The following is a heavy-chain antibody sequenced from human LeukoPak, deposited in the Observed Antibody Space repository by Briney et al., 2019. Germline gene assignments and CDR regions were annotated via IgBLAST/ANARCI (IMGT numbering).Heavy chain of an antibody. D-gene: IGHD3-22*01. J-gene: IGHJ4*02. CDR3: AKDKAGSYDYYYDTSGGFDY. Sequence: GGSLRLSCAASGFTFSSYWMSWVRQAPGKGLEWVANIKQDGSEKYYVDSVKGRFTISRDNAKNSLYLQMNSLRAEDTAVYYCAKDKAGSYDYYYDTSGGFDYWGQGTLVTVSS. CDR2: IKQDGSEK. V-gene: IGHV3-7*01. CDR1: GFTFSSYW.